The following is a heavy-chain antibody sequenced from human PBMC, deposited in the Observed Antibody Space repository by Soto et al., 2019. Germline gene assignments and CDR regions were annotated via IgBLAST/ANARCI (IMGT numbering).Heavy chain of an antibody. CDR2: ISAHNGKT. Sequence: QAHLVQTGPEVKKPGASVKDSCKGSGYIFTSYGIAWVRQAPGQGLQWMGWISAHNGKTEYEQKFAGRVTVTRDTSKSTAYLELRSHRSDETALYYCARGRYGDYWGRGALVTVSS. D-gene: IGHD4-17*01. CDR1: GYIFTSYG. V-gene: IGHV1-18*01. CDR3: ARGRYGDY. J-gene: IGHJ4*02.